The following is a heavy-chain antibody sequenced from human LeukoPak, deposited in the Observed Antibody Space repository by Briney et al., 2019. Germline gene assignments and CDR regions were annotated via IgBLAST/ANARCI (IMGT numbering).Heavy chain of an antibody. CDR3: ARGLKAEAGRPSYRRYYYYYMDV. CDR1: GGSFSGYY. V-gene: IGHV4-34*01. Sequence: PSETLSLTCAVYGGSFSGYYWSWIRQPPGKGLEWIGEINHSGSTNYNPSLKSRVTISVDTSKNQFSLKLSSVTAADTAVYYCARGLKAEAGRPSYRRYYYYYMDVWGKGTTVTVSS. J-gene: IGHJ6*03. D-gene: IGHD6-19*01. CDR2: INHSGST.